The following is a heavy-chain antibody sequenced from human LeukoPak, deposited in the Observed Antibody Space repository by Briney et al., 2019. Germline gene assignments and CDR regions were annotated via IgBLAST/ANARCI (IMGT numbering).Heavy chain of an antibody. J-gene: IGHJ4*02. V-gene: IGHV4-59*01. Sequence: SETPSLTRTVSGGSISSYYWSWIRQPPGKGLEWIGYIYYSGSTNYNPSLKSRVTISVDTSKNQFSLKLSSVTAADTAVYYCAREYYFDYWGQGTLVTVSS. CDR3: AREYYFDY. CDR1: GGSISSYY. CDR2: IYYSGST.